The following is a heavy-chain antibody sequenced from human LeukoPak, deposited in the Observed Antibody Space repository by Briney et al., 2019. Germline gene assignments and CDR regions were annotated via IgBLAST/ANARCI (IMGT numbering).Heavy chain of an antibody. CDR2: VSDSGGST. V-gene: IGHV3-23*01. D-gene: IGHD3-22*01. CDR3: AKRGVVIRVILVGFHKEAYYFDS. J-gene: IGHJ4*02. Sequence: GGSLRLSCAVSRITLTNYGMTWVRQAPGKGLEWVAGVSDSGGSTNYADSVKGRFTISRDNPKNTLYLQMNSLRAEDTAVYFCAKRGVVIRVILVGFHKEAYYFDSWGQGALVTVSS. CDR1: RITLTNYG.